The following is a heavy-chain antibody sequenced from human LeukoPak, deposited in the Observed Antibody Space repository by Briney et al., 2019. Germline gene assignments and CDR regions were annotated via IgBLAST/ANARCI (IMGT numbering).Heavy chain of an antibody. CDR3: ARDGLPPGYYMDV. Sequence: PSETLSLTCTVSGGSISSSNYYWGWIRQPPGKGLEWIGNIYYSGNAYYNPSLKSRVTISVDTSKNQFSLRLSSVTAADTAVYYCARDGLPPGYYMDVWGKGTTVTISS. V-gene: IGHV4-39*07. CDR1: GGSISSSNYY. CDR2: IYYSGNA. J-gene: IGHJ6*03. D-gene: IGHD2-15*01.